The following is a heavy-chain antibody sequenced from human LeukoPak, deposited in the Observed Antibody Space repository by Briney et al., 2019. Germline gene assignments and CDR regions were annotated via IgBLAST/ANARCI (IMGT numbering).Heavy chain of an antibody. Sequence: SLRLSCAASGFTFDDYAMHWVRQAPGKGLEWVSGISWNSGSIGYADSVKGRFTISRDNAKNSLYLQMNSLRAEDTALYYCAKDTVYGDYWGQGTLVTVSS. CDR2: ISWNSGSI. V-gene: IGHV3-9*01. CDR1: GFTFDDYA. D-gene: IGHD5/OR15-5a*01. CDR3: AKDTVYGDY. J-gene: IGHJ4*02.